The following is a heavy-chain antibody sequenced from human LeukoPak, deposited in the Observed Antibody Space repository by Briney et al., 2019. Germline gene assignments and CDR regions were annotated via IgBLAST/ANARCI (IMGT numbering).Heavy chain of an antibody. V-gene: IGHV4-34*01. Sequence: PSETLSLTCAVYGGSFSGYYWSWIRQPPGKGLEWIGEINHSGSTNYNPSLKSRVTISVDTSKNQFSLKLSSVTAADTAVYYCATYYHDSSDLGHNNWFDPWGQGTLVTVSS. D-gene: IGHD3-22*01. CDR1: GGSFSGYY. CDR2: INHSGST. CDR3: ATYYHDSSDLGHNNWFDP. J-gene: IGHJ5*02.